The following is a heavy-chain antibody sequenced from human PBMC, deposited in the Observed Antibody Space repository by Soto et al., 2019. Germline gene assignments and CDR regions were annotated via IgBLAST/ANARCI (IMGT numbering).Heavy chain of an antibody. J-gene: IGHJ6*01. Sequence: QVQLVQSGAEVKKPGASVKVSCKASGYTFTSYAMHWVRQAPGQRLEWMGWINAGNGNTKYSQQFQGRVTITRDTAASPAYMELSSLRSEDTAVYYCASEDCSGGSCPLYYGMAVWGQGTTGTVSS. V-gene: IGHV1-3*01. CDR2: INAGNGNT. D-gene: IGHD2-15*01. CDR3: ASEDCSGGSCPLYYGMAV. CDR1: GYTFTSYA.